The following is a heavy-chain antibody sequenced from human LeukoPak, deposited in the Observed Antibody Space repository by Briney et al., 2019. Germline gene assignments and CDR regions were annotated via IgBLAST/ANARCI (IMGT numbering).Heavy chain of an antibody. V-gene: IGHV1-2*02. Sequence: ASVKVSCKASGYTFTGYYMHWVRQAPGQGLEWMGWINPNSGGTNYAQKFQGRVTMTRDTSISTAYMELSSLRSEDTTVYYCAADKDMVATFTYWGQGTLVTVSS. CDR3: AADKDMVATFTY. CDR1: GYTFTGYY. CDR2: INPNSGGT. J-gene: IGHJ4*02. D-gene: IGHD5-12*01.